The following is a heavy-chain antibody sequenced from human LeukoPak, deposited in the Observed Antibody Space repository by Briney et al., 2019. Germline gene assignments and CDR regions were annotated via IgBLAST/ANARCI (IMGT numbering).Heavy chain of an antibody. CDR1: GFTFTTYA. J-gene: IGHJ4*02. Sequence: GGSLILSCAASGFTFTTYAMSWVRQAPGKGLEWVSLISSSGDSAYYADSVKGRFTISRDNSKNTLYLQMNSLRAEDTAVYYCAKSLDYGDYGYFDYWGQGTLVSVSS. CDR3: AKSLDYGDYGYFDY. CDR2: ISSSGDSA. D-gene: IGHD4-17*01. V-gene: IGHV3-23*01.